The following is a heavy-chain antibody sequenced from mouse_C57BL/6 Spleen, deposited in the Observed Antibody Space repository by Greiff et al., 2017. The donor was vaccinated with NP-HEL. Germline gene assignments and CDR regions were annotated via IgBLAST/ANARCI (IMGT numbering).Heavy chain of an antibody. V-gene: IGHV1-15*01. CDR2: IDPETGGT. D-gene: IGHD2-4*01. J-gene: IGHJ3*01. CDR3: TPYDYDAWFAY. CDR1: GYTFTDYE. Sequence: VQLQQSGAELVRPGASVTLSCKASGYTFTDYEMHWVKQTPVHGLEWIGAIDPETGGTAYNQKFKGKAILTADKSSSTAYMELRSLTSEDSAVYYCTPYDYDAWFAYWGQGTLVTVSA.